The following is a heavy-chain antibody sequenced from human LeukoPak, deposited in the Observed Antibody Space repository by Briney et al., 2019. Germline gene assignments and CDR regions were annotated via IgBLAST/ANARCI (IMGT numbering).Heavy chain of an antibody. Sequence: PSQTLSLTCTVSGGSISSGGYYWSWIRQPPGKGLEWIGYIYHSGSTYYNLSLKSRVTISVDRSKNQFSLKLSSVTAADTAVYYCARHQYDSSGYYWVWFDPWGQGTLVTVSS. CDR3: ARHQYDSSGYYWVWFDP. CDR1: GGSISSGGYY. J-gene: IGHJ5*02. V-gene: IGHV4-30-2*01. CDR2: IYHSGST. D-gene: IGHD3-22*01.